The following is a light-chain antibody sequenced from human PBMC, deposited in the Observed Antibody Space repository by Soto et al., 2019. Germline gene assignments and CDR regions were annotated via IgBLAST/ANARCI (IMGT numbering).Light chain of an antibody. J-gene: IGLJ1*01. Sequence: QSVLAQPASVSGSPGKSIAISCTGTSSDVGGYNYGSWYQQHPGKAPKLMIYEVSNRPSGVSNRFSGSKSGNTASLTISGLQAEDEADYYCSSYTSSTSYVFGTGTKVTVL. CDR1: SSDVGGYNY. V-gene: IGLV2-14*01. CDR3: SSYTSSTSYV. CDR2: EVS.